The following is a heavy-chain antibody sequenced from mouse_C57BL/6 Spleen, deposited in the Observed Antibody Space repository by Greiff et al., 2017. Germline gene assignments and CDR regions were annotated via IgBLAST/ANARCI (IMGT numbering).Heavy chain of an antibody. Sequence: VQLQQSGAELVRPGASVKLSCTASGFNIKDDYMHWVKQRPEQGLEWIGWIDPENGDTEYASKFQGKATITADTSSNTAYLQLSSLTSEDTAVYYCTTILTTVVATPFAYWGQGTLVTVSA. D-gene: IGHD1-1*01. J-gene: IGHJ3*01. CDR3: TTILTTVVATPFAY. CDR1: GFNIKDDY. CDR2: IDPENGDT. V-gene: IGHV14-4*01.